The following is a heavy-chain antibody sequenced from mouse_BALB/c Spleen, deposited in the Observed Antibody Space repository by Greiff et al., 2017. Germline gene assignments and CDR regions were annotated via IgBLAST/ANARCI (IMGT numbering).Heavy chain of an antibody. CDR2: ISSGGST. J-gene: IGHJ3*01. V-gene: IGHV5-6-5*01. Sequence: EVQVVESGGGLVKPGGSLKLSCAASGFTFSSYAMSWVRQTPEKRLEWVASISSGGSTYYPDSVKGRFTISRDNARNILYLQMSSLRSEDTAMYYCARSPVYDGFTGAYWGQGTLVTVSA. CDR1: GFTFSSYA. D-gene: IGHD2-3*01. CDR3: ARSPVYDGFTGAY.